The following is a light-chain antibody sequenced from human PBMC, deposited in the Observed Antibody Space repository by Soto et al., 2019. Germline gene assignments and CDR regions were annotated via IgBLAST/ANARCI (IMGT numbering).Light chain of an antibody. Sequence: QSAMTQPASVSGSPGQSITISCTGTSSDVGGYNYVSWYQQHPGKAPKVMIYEVTNRASGVSNRFSASKSGNTASLTISGLRAEDEAEYHCSSFTSSSTWVFGGGTKLTVL. J-gene: IGLJ3*02. CDR3: SSFTSSSTWV. CDR2: EVT. CDR1: SSDVGGYNY. V-gene: IGLV2-14*03.